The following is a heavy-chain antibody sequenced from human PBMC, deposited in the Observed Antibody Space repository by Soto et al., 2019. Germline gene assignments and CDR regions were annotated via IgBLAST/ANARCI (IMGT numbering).Heavy chain of an antibody. CDR1: GGSISSDNYF. CDR3: AREVDSAATSDAFDI. CDR2: IYYTGSA. D-gene: IGHD6-25*01. V-gene: IGHV4-31*03. J-gene: IGHJ3*02. Sequence: PSDTLSLSCSVSGGSISSDNYFWSWIRQHPGKGLEWIGYIYYTGSAYYSPSLESRVTISVDTSKNQFSLRLNSVTAADTAMYYCAREVDSAATSDAFDIWGQGTMVTVSS.